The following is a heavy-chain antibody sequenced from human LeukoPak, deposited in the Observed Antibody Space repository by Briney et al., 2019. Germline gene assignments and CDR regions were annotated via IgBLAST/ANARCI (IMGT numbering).Heavy chain of an antibody. D-gene: IGHD3-22*01. CDR1: GFTFSSYA. J-gene: IGHJ4*02. Sequence: SGGSLRLSCAASGFTFSSYAMSWVRQAPGKGLEWVSAISGSGGSTYYADSVKGRFTISRDNSKNTLYLQMNSLRAEDTAVYYCAKDEGAHYYDSSGYYYVCPFFDYWGQGTLVTVSS. V-gene: IGHV3-23*01. CDR2: ISGSGGST. CDR3: AKDEGAHYYDSSGYYYVCPFFDY.